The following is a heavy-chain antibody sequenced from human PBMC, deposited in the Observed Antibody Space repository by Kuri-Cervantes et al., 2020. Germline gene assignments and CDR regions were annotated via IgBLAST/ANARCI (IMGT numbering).Heavy chain of an antibody. V-gene: IGHV1-3*02. J-gene: IGHJ5*02. D-gene: IGHD3-9*01. CDR2: SNAGNGNT. Sequence: SCKASGYTFTSYAMHWVRQAPGQRLEWMGWSNAGNGNTKYSQEFQGRVTITRDTSASTAYMELSSLRSEDTAVYYCARDRTENYDILTGYYPRWFDPWGQGTLVTVSS. CDR3: ARDRTENYDILTGYYPRWFDP. CDR1: GYTFTSYA.